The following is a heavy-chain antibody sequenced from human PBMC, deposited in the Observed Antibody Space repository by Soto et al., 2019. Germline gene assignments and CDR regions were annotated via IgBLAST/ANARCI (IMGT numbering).Heavy chain of an antibody. CDR3: AKDALTVAGPQRGSLDV. Sequence: GGSLRLSCAASGFTLSRKGMHWVRQAPGKGLEWVAVISYDGSNKYYGDSVKGRFTISRDNSKNTVSLQMNSLRAEDTAVYYCAKDALTVAGPQRGSLDVWGQGTTVTVSS. CDR2: ISYDGSNK. J-gene: IGHJ6*02. CDR1: GFTLSRKG. D-gene: IGHD6-19*01. V-gene: IGHV3-30*18.